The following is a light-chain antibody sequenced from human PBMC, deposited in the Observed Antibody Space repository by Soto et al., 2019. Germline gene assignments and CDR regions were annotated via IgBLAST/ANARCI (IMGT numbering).Light chain of an antibody. CDR1: SSDIGHYDY. Sequence: QSALTQPASVSGSPGQSITISCTGTSSDIGHYDYVSWYQQHPGKAPKLMIYHVTYRPSGVSNRYSGSKSGNSASLTISGLQAADDADYYCCSLTTSHTYVFGSGTKVTVL. V-gene: IGLV2-14*03. J-gene: IGLJ1*01. CDR3: CSLTTSHTYV. CDR2: HVT.